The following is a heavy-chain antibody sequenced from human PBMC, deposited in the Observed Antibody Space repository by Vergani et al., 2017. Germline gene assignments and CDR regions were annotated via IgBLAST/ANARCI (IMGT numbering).Heavy chain of an antibody. V-gene: IGHV3-23*04. CDR1: GFTFTNFA. CDR3: TKGSRGYTGYFFDY. Sequence: EVQVVESGGGLVQPGGSLRLSCAASGFTFTNFAMTWVRQAPGEGLEWVSGISGSGGFTYYADSVKGRFIISRDNSKNTLHLQMNSLRADDTAVYYCTKGSRGYTGYFFDYWGQGTLATVSS. J-gene: IGHJ4*02. D-gene: IGHD5-12*01. CDR2: ISGSGGFT.